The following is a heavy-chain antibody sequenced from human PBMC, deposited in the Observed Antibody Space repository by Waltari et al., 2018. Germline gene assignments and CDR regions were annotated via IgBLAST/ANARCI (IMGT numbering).Heavy chain of an antibody. J-gene: IGHJ3*02. Sequence: QVQLVESGGGVVQPGRSLRLSCAASGFTFSSYAMHWVRQAPGKGLEWVAVISYDGSNKYYADSVKGRFTISRDNSKNTLDLQMNSLRAEDTAVYYCAREQLAVAGAADAFDIWGQGTMVTVSS. CDR1: GFTFSSYA. CDR2: ISYDGSNK. D-gene: IGHD6-19*01. CDR3: AREQLAVAGAADAFDI. V-gene: IGHV3-30*04.